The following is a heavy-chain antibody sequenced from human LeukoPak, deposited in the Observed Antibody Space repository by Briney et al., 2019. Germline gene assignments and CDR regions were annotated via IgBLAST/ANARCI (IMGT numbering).Heavy chain of an antibody. CDR3: AREGVRYYDSSGYYTY. CDR2: INPSGGST. CDR1: GYTFTSYY. J-gene: IGHJ4*02. D-gene: IGHD3-22*01. Sequence: ASVKVSCKASGYTFTSYYMHWVRQAPGQGLEGMGIINPSGGSTSYAQKFQGRVTMTRDTSTSTVYMELSSLRSEDTAVYYCAREGVRYYDSSGYYTYWGQGTLVTVSS. V-gene: IGHV1-46*01.